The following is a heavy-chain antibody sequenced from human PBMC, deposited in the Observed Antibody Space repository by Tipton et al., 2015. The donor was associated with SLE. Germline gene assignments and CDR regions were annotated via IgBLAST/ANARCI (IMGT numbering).Heavy chain of an antibody. CDR2: INHSGST. CDR1: GGSFSGYY. V-gene: IGHV4-34*01. Sequence: LRLSCAVYGGSFSGYYWSWIRQPPGKGLEWIGEINHSGSTNYNPSLKSRVTISVDTSKNQFSLKLSSVTAADTGVYYCAREYCSSSSCYPYWGQGPLVTVSS. CDR3: AREYCSSSSCYPY. D-gene: IGHD2-2*01. J-gene: IGHJ4*02.